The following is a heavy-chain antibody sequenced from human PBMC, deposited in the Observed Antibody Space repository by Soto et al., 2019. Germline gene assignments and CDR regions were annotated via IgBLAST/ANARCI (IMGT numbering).Heavy chain of an antibody. CDR1: GGTFSSYA. CDR2: IIPIFGTA. D-gene: IGHD2-15*01. J-gene: IGHJ6*02. CDR3: ARDLSRSCSGARWQRAMDV. V-gene: IGHV1-69*12. Sequence: QVQLVQSGAEVKKPGSSVKVSCKASGGTFSSYAISWVRQAPGQGLEWMGGIIPIFGTANYAQKFQGRVRITAEESTSTAYMELSSLRSEVTAVYYCARDLSRSCSGARWQRAMDVWGQGTTVTVSS.